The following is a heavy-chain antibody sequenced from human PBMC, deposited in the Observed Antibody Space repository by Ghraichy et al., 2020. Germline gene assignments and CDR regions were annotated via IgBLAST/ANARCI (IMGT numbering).Heavy chain of an antibody. D-gene: IGHD6-19*01. CDR3: ARETVAGMDYYYYYGMDV. CDR1: GDSVSSNSAA. Sequence: SQTLSLTCAISGDSVSSNSAAWNWIRQSPSRGLEWLGKPYYRSKWYNDYAVSVKSRITINPDTSKNQFSLPLNSVTPVDTAVYYCARETVAGMDYYYYYGMDVCGQGTTLSVSS. V-gene: IGHV6-1*01. CDR2: PYYRSKWYN. J-gene: IGHJ6*02.